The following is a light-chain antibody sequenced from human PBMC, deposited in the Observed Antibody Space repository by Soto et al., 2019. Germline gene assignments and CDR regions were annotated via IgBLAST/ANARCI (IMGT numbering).Light chain of an antibody. J-gene: IGKJ1*01. CDR2: KAS. CDR1: QSIGSW. V-gene: IGKV1-5*03. CDR3: QQYNSYSS. Sequence: DIQMTQSPSTLSASVGDRVTITCRASQSIGSWLAWFQQKPGKAPKVLIYKASSLESGVPSRFSGSGSGTEFTLNISRLQPDDFVTYYCQQYNSYSSFGQGTKVDIX.